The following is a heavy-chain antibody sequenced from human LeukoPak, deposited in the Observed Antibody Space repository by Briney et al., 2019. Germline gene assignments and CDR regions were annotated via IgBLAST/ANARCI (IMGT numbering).Heavy chain of an antibody. V-gene: IGHV1-18*01. CDR1: GYTFSSYG. CDR2: ISAYNGNT. D-gene: IGHD2-2*01. CDR3: ARVGAIYQLLLKGYFDY. J-gene: IGHJ4*02. Sequence: ASVKVSCKASGYTFSSYGISWVRQAPGQGLEWMGWISAYNGNTNYAQKLQGRVTMTTDTSTSTAYMELRSLRSDDTAVYYCARVGAIYQLLLKGYFDYWGQGTLVTVSS.